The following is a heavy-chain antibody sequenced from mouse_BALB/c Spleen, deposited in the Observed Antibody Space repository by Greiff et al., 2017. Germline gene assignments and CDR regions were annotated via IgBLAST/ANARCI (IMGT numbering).Heavy chain of an antibody. V-gene: IGHV5-17*02. D-gene: IGHD1-2*01. Sequence: EVQLVESGGGLVQPGGSRKLSCAASGFTFSSFGMHWVRQAPEKGLEWVAYISSGSSTIYYADTVKGRFTISRDNPKNTLFLQMTSLRSEDTAMYYCARCNYYGRFYAMDYWGQGTSVTVSS. CDR1: GFTFSSFG. CDR3: ARCNYYGRFYAMDY. J-gene: IGHJ4*01. CDR2: ISSGSSTI.